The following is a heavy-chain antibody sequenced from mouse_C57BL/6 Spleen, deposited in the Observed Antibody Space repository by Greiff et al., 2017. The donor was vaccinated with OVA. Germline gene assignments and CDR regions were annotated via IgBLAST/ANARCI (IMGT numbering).Heavy chain of an antibody. CDR1: GYTFTDHT. D-gene: IGHD1-1*01. V-gene: IGHV1-78*01. CDR2: IYPRDGST. J-gene: IGHJ4*01. Sequence: QVQLQQSDAELVKPGASVQISCKVSGYTFTDHTIHWMKQRPEQGLEWIGYIYPRDGSTKYNEKFKGKATLTADKSSSTAYMQLNSLTSEDSAVYFCARVYYYGSSTYYAMDYWGQGTSVTVSS. CDR3: ARVYYYGSSTYYAMDY.